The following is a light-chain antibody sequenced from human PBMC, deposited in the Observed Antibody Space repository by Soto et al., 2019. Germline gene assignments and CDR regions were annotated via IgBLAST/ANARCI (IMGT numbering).Light chain of an antibody. J-gene: IGLJ1*01. CDR2: DVT. Sequence: QSALTQPRSVSGSPGQSVTISCSGTSSDVGAYNYVSWYQQHPGEAPKLMIYDVTMRPSGVPDRFSGSKSGNTASLTVSGLQAEDEADYYCSSFAGNNNFVFGTGTKLTVL. V-gene: IGLV2-11*01. CDR3: SSFAGNNNFV. CDR1: SSDVGAYNY.